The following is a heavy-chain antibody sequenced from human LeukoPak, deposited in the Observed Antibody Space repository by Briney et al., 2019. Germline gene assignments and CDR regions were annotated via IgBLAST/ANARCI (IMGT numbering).Heavy chain of an antibody. Sequence: GEALKISCKGSGYSFTSYWIGWVRQMPGKGLEWMGIIYPGDSDTRYSPSFQGQVTISADKSISTAYLQWSSLKASDTAMYYCARGARYYYDSSGYYPMNYWGQGTLVTVSS. CDR1: GYSFTSYW. CDR2: IYPGDSDT. V-gene: IGHV5-51*01. D-gene: IGHD3-22*01. J-gene: IGHJ4*02. CDR3: ARGARYYYDSSGYYPMNY.